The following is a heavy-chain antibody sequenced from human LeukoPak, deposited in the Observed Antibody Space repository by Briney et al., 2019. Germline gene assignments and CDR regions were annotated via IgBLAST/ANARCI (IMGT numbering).Heavy chain of an antibody. V-gene: IGHV1-8*01. CDR1: VYTFTIYD. J-gene: IGHJ4*02. D-gene: IGHD3-10*01. CDR2: INPNSGNT. Sequence: GASVNVSCKSSVYTFTIYDISWGRQATGQGLEWMGCINPNSGNTGYAKKFQGRVTMTRNTSVSTAYMELSSLRSEDTAVYYCARSGRLLLWFGELLSGAPYFDYWGQGTLVTVSS. CDR3: ARSGRLLLWFGELLSGAPYFDY.